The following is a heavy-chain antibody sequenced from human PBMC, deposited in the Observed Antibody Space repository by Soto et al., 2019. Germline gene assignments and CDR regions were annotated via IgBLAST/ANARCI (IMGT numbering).Heavy chain of an antibody. CDR1: GYSFTDYH. D-gene: IGHD2-8*01. Sequence: GASVKVSCKASGYSFTDYHIHWVRQAPGQGLEWLGRINPKSGGTSTAQKFQGWVTMTTDTSISTASMELPRLTSDDTAIYYCARGDSTDCSNGVCSFFYNHDMDVWGQGTTVTSP. CDR2: INPKSGGT. V-gene: IGHV1-2*04. CDR3: ARGDSTDCSNGVCSFFYNHDMDV. J-gene: IGHJ6*02.